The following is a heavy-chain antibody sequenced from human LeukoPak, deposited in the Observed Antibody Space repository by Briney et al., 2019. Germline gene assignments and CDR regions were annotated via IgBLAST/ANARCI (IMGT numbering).Heavy chain of an antibody. CDR1: GFTFSSYG. CDR3: AKEYTQSLTMVRGVGTFDY. D-gene: IGHD3-10*01. CDR2: IRYDGSNK. V-gene: IGHV3-30*02. Sequence: PGGSLRLSCAASGFTFSSYGMHWVRQAPGKGLEWVAFIRYDGSNKYYADSVKGRFTISRDNSKNTLYLQMNSLRAEDTAVYYCAKEYTQSLTMVRGVGTFDYWGQGTLVTVSS. J-gene: IGHJ4*02.